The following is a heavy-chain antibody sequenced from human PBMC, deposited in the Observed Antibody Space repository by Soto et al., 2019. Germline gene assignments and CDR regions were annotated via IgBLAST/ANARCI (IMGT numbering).Heavy chain of an antibody. J-gene: IGHJ6*03. D-gene: IGHD1-7*01. Sequence: PGESLKISCKGSGYSFAGYWVGWVRQMPGKGLEWMGIIYPGDSDTRYSPSFQGQVTISADKSISTAYLQWSSLKASDTAMYYCARQTGTMFNYYYYYMDVWGKGTTVTVSS. V-gene: IGHV5-51*01. CDR1: GYSFAGYW. CDR2: IYPGDSDT. CDR3: ARQTGTMFNYYYYYMDV.